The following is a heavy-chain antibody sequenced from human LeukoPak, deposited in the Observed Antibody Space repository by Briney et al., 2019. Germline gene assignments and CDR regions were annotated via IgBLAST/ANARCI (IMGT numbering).Heavy chain of an antibody. J-gene: IGHJ4*02. CDR3: TTGSVDIVATYNY. CDR2: ISSSSSYI. CDR1: GFTFSSYS. Sequence: GGSLRLSCAASGFTFSSYSMNWVRQAPGKGLEWVSSISSSSSYIYYADSVKGRFTISRDNAKNSLYLQMNSLRAEDTAVYYCTTGSVDIVATYNYWGQGTLVTVSS. V-gene: IGHV3-21*01. D-gene: IGHD5-12*01.